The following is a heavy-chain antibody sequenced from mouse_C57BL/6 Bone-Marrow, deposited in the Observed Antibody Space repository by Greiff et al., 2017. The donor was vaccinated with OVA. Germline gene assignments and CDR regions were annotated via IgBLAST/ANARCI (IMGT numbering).Heavy chain of an antibody. CDR3: ATYGSSYYFDY. CDR2: IYPRSGNT. CDR1: GYTFTSYG. V-gene: IGHV1-81*01. Sequence: QVQLQQSGAELARPGASVKLSCKASGYTFTSYGISWVKQRTGQGLEWIGEIYPRSGNTYYNEKFKGKATLTADKSSSTAYMELRSLTSEDSAVYFWATYGSSYYFDYWGQGTTLTVSA. D-gene: IGHD1-1*01. J-gene: IGHJ2*01.